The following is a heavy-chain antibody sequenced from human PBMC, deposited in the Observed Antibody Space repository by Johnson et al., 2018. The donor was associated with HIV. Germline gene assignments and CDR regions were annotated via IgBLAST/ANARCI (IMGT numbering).Heavy chain of an antibody. J-gene: IGHJ3*02. Sequence: VVLVESGGGLVQPGRSLRLSCAASGFTFDDYAMHWVRQAPGKGLEWVSGVSWNSGSIGYADSVKGRFTISSDNAKNTLNLQMNSLRAEDTAVYYCASTCGGDCSRGDAFDIWGQGTMVTVSS. CDR2: VSWNSGSI. D-gene: IGHD2-21*02. V-gene: IGHV3-9*01. CDR1: GFTFDDYA. CDR3: ASTCGGDCSRGDAFDI.